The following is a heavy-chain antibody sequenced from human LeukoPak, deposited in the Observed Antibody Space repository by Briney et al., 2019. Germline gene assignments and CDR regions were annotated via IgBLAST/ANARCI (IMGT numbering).Heavy chain of an antibody. CDR1: GFTFSSYS. CDR3: ARLRGYSYGYGDY. D-gene: IGHD5-18*01. V-gene: IGHV3-48*04. CDR2: ISSSGNTI. Sequence: GGSLRLSCAASGFTFSSYSMNWLRQAPGKGLEGVSYISSSGNTIDYADSVKGRFTISRDNAKNSLYLQMVSLRAEDTAVYYCARLRGYSYGYGDYWGQGTLVTVSS. J-gene: IGHJ4*02.